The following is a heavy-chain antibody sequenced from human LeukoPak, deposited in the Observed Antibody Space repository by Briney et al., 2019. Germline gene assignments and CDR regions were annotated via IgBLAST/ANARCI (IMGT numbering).Heavy chain of an antibody. CDR3: ARVGIVATIFGGWFDP. CDR2: IYTSGST. J-gene: IGHJ5*02. CDR1: GGSISSYY. Sequence: SETLSLTCTVTGGSISSYYWSWIRQPAGKGLEWIGRIYTSGSTNYNPSLKSRVTMSVDTSKNQFSLKLSSVTAADTAVYHCARVGIVATIFGGWFDPWGQGTLVTVSS. D-gene: IGHD5-12*01. V-gene: IGHV4-4*07.